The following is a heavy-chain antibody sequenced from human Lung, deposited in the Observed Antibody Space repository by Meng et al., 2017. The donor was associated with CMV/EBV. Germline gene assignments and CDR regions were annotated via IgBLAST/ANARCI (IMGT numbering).Heavy chain of an antibody. V-gene: IGHV4-61*01. CDR2: IYYSGST. D-gene: IGHD2-15*01. Sequence: SEILSLTCTVPGGSVSSGSYYWSWIRQPPGKGLEWIGYIYYSGSTNYNPSLESRVTISVDTSKNPFSLKLSSVTTADTAVYYCARDLDIRYGMDVWGQGTTVTVSS. CDR3: ARDLDIRYGMDV. J-gene: IGHJ6*02. CDR1: GGSVSSGSYY.